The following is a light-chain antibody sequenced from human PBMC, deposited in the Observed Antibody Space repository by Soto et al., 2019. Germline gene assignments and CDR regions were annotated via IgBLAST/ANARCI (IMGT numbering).Light chain of an antibody. CDR3: QQRSNWPALT. V-gene: IGKV1-5*03. J-gene: IGKJ4*01. Sequence: DIQMTQSPSTLSASVGDRVTITCRASQSISSWLAWYQQKPGKAPKLLIYKASSLESGVPARFSGSGSGTDFTLTISSLEPEDFAVYYCQQRSNWPALTFGGGTKVDIK. CDR1: QSISSW. CDR2: KAS.